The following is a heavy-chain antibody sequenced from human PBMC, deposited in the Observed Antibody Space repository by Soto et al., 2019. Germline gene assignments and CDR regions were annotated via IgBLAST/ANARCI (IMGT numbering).Heavy chain of an antibody. CDR1: GGTFSSYA. CDR3: ARGGRHSSSWYYFDY. Sequence: SVKVSCKASGGTFSSYAISWVRQAPGQGLEWMGGIIPIFGTANYAQKFQGRVTITADESTSTAYMELSSLRSEDTAVYYCARGGRHSSSWYYFDYWGQGTLVTVSS. CDR2: IIPIFGTA. D-gene: IGHD6-13*01. V-gene: IGHV1-69*13. J-gene: IGHJ4*02.